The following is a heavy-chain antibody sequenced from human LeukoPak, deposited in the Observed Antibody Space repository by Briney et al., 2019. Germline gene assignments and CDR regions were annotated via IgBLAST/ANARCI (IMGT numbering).Heavy chain of an antibody. V-gene: IGHV4-31*03. CDR1: GGSISSGGYY. CDR2: IYYSGST. J-gene: IGHJ5*02. D-gene: IGHD2-2*01. Sequence: SQTLSLTCTVSGGSISSGGYYWSRIRQHPGKGLEWIGYIYYSGSTYYNPSLKSRVTISVDTSKNQFSLKLSSVTAADTAVYYCARDGRKVPAATRYNWFDPWGQGTLVTVSS. CDR3: ARDGRKVPAATRYNWFDP.